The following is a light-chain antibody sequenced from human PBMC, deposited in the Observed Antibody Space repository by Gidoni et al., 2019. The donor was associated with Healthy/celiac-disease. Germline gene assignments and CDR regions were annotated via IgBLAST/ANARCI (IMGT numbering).Light chain of an antibody. CDR3: QQRSNWPFLYT. Sequence: EIVLTQSPATLSLSPGERATLSCRASQSVSSYLAWYQQKPGQAPRLLIYDASNRATGIPARFSGSGSGTDFTLTISSLEPEDFAVYYCQQRSNWPFLYTFXQXTKLEIK. V-gene: IGKV3-11*01. CDR1: QSVSSY. J-gene: IGKJ2*01. CDR2: DAS.